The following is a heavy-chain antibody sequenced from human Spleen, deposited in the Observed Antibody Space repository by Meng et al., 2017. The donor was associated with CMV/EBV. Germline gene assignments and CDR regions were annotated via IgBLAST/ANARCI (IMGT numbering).Heavy chain of an antibody. CDR1: GFTVSSNY. J-gene: IGHJ5*02. CDR3: AREITNWFDP. Sequence: GRLVGLGGGLGQPGGPLRLSFAASGFTVSSNYMSWVRQAPGKGLEWVSVIYSGGSTYYTDSVKGRFTISRDNSKNTLYLQMNSLRAEDTAVYYCAREITNWFDPWGQGTLVTVSS. V-gene: IGHV3-66*01. D-gene: IGHD3-10*01. CDR2: IYSGGST.